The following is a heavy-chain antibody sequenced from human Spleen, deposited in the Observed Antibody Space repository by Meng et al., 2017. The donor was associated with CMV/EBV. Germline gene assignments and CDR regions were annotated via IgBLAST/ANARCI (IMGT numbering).Heavy chain of an antibody. V-gene: IGHV4-39*07. CDR3: ARGEQQLLEFDP. Sequence: TVSGGYIRSSSYYWGWIRQTQGKGLEWIGSIYYSGSTYYNPSIKSRVTISVDTSKNQFSLKLSSVTAADTAVYYCARGEQQLLEFDPWGQGTLVTVSS. J-gene: IGHJ5*02. CDR1: GGYIRSSSYY. D-gene: IGHD6-13*01. CDR2: IYYSGST.